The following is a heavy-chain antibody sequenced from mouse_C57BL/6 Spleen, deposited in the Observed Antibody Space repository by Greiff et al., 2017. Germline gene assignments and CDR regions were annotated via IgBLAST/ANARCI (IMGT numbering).Heavy chain of an antibody. D-gene: IGHD3-3*01. V-gene: IGHV10-3*01. CDR3: VRVRDANYAMDY. Sequence: VQLKESGGGLVQPKGSLKLSCAASGFTFNTYAMHWVRQAPGKGLEWVARIRRKSSNSATYYADSVKDRFTISRDDSQSMLYLQMHNLKTEDTAMYYCVRVRDANYAMDYWGQGTSVTVSS. CDR2: IRRKSSNSAT. J-gene: IGHJ4*01. CDR1: GFTFNTYA.